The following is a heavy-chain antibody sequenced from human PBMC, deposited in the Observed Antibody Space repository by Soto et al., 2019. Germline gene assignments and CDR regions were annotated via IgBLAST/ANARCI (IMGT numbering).Heavy chain of an antibody. CDR3: VKDLGYSSGWYTKKVPNYGMDV. D-gene: IGHD6-19*01. J-gene: IGHJ6*02. CDR1: GFTFSSYG. Sequence: QVQLVESGGGVVQPGRSLRLSCAASGFTFSSYGMHWVRQAPGKGLEWVAVISYDGSNKYYADSVKGRFTISRDNSMNTLYLQMNSLRAEDMSVYYCVKDLGYSSGWYTKKVPNYGMDVWGQGTTVTVSS. CDR2: ISYDGSNK. V-gene: IGHV3-30*18.